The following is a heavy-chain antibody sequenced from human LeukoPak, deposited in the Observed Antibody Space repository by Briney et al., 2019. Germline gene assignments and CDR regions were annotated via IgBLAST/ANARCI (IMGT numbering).Heavy chain of an antibody. CDR3: ARLWGGTEAIDY. D-gene: IGHD3-16*01. Sequence: PGGSLRLSCAASGFTFSSYGMHWVRQAPGKGLEWVSVIYSGGSTYYADSVKGRFTISRDNSNSMVFLQMDRLRAEDTAVYYCARLWGGTEAIDYWGQGTLVTVSS. J-gene: IGHJ4*02. CDR1: GFTFSSYG. CDR2: IYSGGST. V-gene: IGHV3-NL1*01.